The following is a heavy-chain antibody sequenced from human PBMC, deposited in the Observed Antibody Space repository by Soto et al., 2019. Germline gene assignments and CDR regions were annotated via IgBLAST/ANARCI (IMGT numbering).Heavy chain of an antibody. Sequence: QVQLVQSGAEVKKPGASVKVSCKASGYSFTSYDMNWVRQAPGQGLERMGWVNPNSGDTEYAQKFQDRVNMTTDTARRTAYMELSNLRSEDTAVYYFARASFLAPVTGADIFDFWGQGTMVTVSS. CDR2: VNPNSGDT. CDR1: GYSFTSYD. V-gene: IGHV1-8*01. J-gene: IGHJ3*01. CDR3: ARASFLAPVTGADIFDF. D-gene: IGHD2-21*02.